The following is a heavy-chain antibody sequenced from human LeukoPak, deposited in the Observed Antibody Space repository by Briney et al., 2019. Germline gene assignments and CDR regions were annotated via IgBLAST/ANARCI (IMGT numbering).Heavy chain of an antibody. CDR3: ANPTTRAADY. V-gene: IGHV3-30*02. D-gene: IGHD6-25*01. J-gene: IGHJ4*02. CDR1: GFTFSSYG. CDR2: IRYDGSNK. Sequence: GGPLRLSCAASGFTFSSYGMHWVRQAPGKGLEWAAFIRYDGSNKYYADSVKGRFTISRDNSKNTLYLQMNSLRAEDTAVYYCANPTTRAADYWGQGTLVTVSS.